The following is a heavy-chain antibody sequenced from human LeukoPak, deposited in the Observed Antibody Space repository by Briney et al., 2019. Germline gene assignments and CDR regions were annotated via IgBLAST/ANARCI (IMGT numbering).Heavy chain of an antibody. CDR2: IYISGST. J-gene: IGHJ4*02. Sequence: SETLSLTCSLSGASIRSHYWSWIRHPAGKGLEWIGHIYISGSTNYNPSLKSRVTISVDTSKNQFSLKLSCLTAADTAVYYCARVHCIGHSCYVDYWGEGALVTVPS. CDR1: GASIRSHY. D-gene: IGHD2-15*01. V-gene: IGHV4-4*07. CDR3: ARVHCIGHSCYVDY.